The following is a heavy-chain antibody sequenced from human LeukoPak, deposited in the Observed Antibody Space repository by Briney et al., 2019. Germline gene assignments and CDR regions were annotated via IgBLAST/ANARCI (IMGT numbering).Heavy chain of an antibody. CDR3: AHGAMYQLDY. J-gene: IGHJ4*02. V-gene: IGHV3-23*01. Sequence: GGSLRLSCAASGFTFDDYGMSWVRQAPGKGLEWVSGIIGGGGSTYYADSVKGRFTISGDNSRNTLFLQMNSLRAEDTAVYYCAHGAMYQLDYWGQGTLVTVSS. CDR1: GFTFDDYG. CDR2: IIGGGGST. D-gene: IGHD2-2*01.